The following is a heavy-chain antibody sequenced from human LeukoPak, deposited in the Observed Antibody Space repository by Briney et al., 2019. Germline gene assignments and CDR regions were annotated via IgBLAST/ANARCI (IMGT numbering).Heavy chain of an antibody. CDR2: INSDGSST. D-gene: IGHD1-26*01. CDR3: AKDEGYSGSYYDFDY. CDR1: GFTFSSYW. J-gene: IGHJ4*02. Sequence: RTGGSLRLSCAASGFTFSSYWMHWVRQAPGKGLVWVSRINSDGSSTSYADSVKGRFTISRDNAKNTLYLQMNSLRAEDTAVYYCAKDEGYSGSYYDFDYWGQGTLVTVSS. V-gene: IGHV3-74*01.